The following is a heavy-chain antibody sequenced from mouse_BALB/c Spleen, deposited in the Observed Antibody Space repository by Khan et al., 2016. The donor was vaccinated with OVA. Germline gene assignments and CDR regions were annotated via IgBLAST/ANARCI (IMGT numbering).Heavy chain of an antibody. D-gene: IGHD1-1*01. CDR1: GYSFTSYY. CDR2: IDPFNGGS. CDR3: ARHGSTSWFAY. Sequence: VQLQQSGPELMKPGASVKISCKASGYSFTSYYIHRVKQSHGKTLEWIGYIDPFNGGSTYNQKFNVKATLTVDKSSNTAYMLLSSLTSEDSAVYYCARHGSTSWFAYWGQGTLVTVSA. J-gene: IGHJ3*01. V-gene: IGHV1-31*01.